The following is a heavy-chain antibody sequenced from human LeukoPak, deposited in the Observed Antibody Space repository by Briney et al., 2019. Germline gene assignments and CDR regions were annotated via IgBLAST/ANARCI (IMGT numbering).Heavy chain of an antibody. CDR3: ARGSYDSSGYLPHY. J-gene: IGHJ4*02. CDR1: GYTFTSYY. CDR2: INPNSGGT. Sequence: ASVKVSCKASGYTFTSYYMHWVRQAPGQGLEWMGWINPNSGGTNYAQKFQGRVTMTRDTSISTAYMELSRLRSDDTAVYYCARGSYDSSGYLPHYWGQGTLVTVSS. V-gene: IGHV1-2*02. D-gene: IGHD3-22*01.